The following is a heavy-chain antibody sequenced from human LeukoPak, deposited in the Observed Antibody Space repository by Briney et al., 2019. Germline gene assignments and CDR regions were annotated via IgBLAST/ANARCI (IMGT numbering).Heavy chain of an antibody. CDR2: ISHDGSHK. CDR3: ARGPNRLADYGGDYFDH. CDR1: GFTFSSFS. D-gene: IGHD4-23*01. Sequence: GGSLRLSCVGSGFTFSSFSMHWVRQAPGNGLEWVAVISHDGSHKYYADSVKGRFTISRDNSKNTLSLQMNTLRPEDTGLFYCARGPNRLADYGGDYFDHWGQGTLVTVSS. V-gene: IGHV3-30*04. J-gene: IGHJ4*02.